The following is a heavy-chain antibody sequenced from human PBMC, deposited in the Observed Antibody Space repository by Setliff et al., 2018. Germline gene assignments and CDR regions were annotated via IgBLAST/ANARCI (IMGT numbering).Heavy chain of an antibody. D-gene: IGHD6-19*01. CDR1: GFTLTNA. CDR3: IRDTSGRDAFDI. Sequence: GGSLRLSCTASGFTLTNAMTWVRQAPGKGLEWVSGISGYGSRTYYADSVKGRSTISRDNSQNTMYLQMNSLRAEDTAVYYCIRDTSGRDAFDIWGQGTMVTVSS. CDR2: ISGYGSRT. V-gene: IGHV3-23*01. J-gene: IGHJ3*02.